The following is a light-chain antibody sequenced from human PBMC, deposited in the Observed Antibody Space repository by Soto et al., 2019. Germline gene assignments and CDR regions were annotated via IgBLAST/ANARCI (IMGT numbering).Light chain of an antibody. J-gene: IGKJ1*01. V-gene: IGKV3-20*01. Sequence: EIVVTQSPGTLSLSPGERATLSCRASQSVSNNYLAWYQQKPGQAPRLLSYGASNRATGIPDRFSGSGSGTDFTLTISRLEPEDFAVYYCQQYGSSGTFGQGTKVEIK. CDR1: QSVSNNY. CDR2: GAS. CDR3: QQYGSSGT.